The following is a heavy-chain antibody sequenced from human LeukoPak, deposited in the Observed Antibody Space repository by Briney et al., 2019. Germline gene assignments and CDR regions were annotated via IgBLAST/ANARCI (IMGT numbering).Heavy chain of an antibody. V-gene: IGHV1-46*01. Sequence: ASVKVSCKASGYTFTGYYMHWVRQAPGQGLAWMGIINPSGGSTSYAQKFQGRVTMTRDTSTSTVYMELSSLRSEDTAVYYCARDTTPGVGPKRGSHWFDPWGQGTLVTVSS. CDR3: ARDTTPGVGPKRGSHWFDP. J-gene: IGHJ5*02. CDR2: INPSGGST. CDR1: GYTFTGYY. D-gene: IGHD1-14*01.